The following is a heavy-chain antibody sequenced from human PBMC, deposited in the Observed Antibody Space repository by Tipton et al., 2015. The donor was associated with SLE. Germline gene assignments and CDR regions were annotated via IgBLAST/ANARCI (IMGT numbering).Heavy chain of an antibody. V-gene: IGHV3-7*01. Sequence: SLRLSCTASGFALSSKYMSWFRQAPGKGLEWVANIKQDGSQKNYVESVMGRFTISRDNAENSLYLQMTSLRVDDTAVYYCAGGSGWFTDCWGQGALVTVSS. CDR3: AGGSGWFTDC. D-gene: IGHD6-19*01. CDR2: IKQDGSQK. J-gene: IGHJ4*02. CDR1: GFALSSKY.